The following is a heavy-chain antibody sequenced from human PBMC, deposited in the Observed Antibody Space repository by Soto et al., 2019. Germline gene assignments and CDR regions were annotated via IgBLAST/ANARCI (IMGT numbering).Heavy chain of an antibody. V-gene: IGHV4-4*02. CDR2: IYHGGGA. CDR3: AKVSPEINWNDFDY. Sequence: SETLSLTRAVSGGSISTENWWSWVRQPPGKGLEWIGEIYHGGGARYNPSLRRRVTISVDKSKNQFSLNLSSVTAADTALYHCAKVSPEINWNDFDYWGQGTPVTVSS. J-gene: IGHJ4*02. CDR1: GGSISTENW. D-gene: IGHD1-1*01.